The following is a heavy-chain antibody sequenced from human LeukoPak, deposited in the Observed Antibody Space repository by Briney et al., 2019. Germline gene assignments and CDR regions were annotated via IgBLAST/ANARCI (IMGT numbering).Heavy chain of an antibody. D-gene: IGHD1-26*01. CDR3: AKCRVGAANFDY. Sequence: GGSLRLSCAASGFTFSSYTMSWVRQAPGRGLEWVSAISGSGANTYYADSVKGRFTISRDNSKNTLYLQMNNLRAEDTAVYYCAKCRVGAANFDYWGQGTLVTVSS. V-gene: IGHV3-23*01. CDR1: GFTFSSYT. CDR2: ISGSGANT. J-gene: IGHJ4*02.